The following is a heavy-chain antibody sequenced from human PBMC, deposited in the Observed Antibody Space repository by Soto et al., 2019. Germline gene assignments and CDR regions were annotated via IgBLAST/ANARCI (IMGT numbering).Heavy chain of an antibody. CDR3: AKYGSSSWYYYYYGMDV. J-gene: IGHJ6*02. CDR2: ISYDGSNK. D-gene: IGHD6-13*01. CDR1: GFTFSSYG. Sequence: PGGSLRLSCAASGFTFSSYGMHWVRQAPGKGLEWVAVISYDGSNKYYADSVKGRVTISRDTSKNTLYLQMNSLRAEDTAVYYCAKYGSSSWYYYYYGMDVWGQGTTVTVSS. V-gene: IGHV3-30*18.